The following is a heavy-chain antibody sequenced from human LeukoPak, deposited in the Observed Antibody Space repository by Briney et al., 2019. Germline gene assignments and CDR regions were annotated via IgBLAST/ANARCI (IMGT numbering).Heavy chain of an antibody. CDR2: VSNGGDYS. J-gene: IGHJ4*02. Sequence: GGSLRLSCAASGFTLSSYAMSWVRQAPGKGLEWFSAVSNGGDYSYYADSVKGRFTISRDNSKNTLYLQMNSLRAEDTAVYYCARRWGTYWGQGTLVTVSS. CDR1: GFTLSSYA. D-gene: IGHD1/OR15-1a*01. V-gene: IGHV3-23*01. CDR3: ARRWGTY.